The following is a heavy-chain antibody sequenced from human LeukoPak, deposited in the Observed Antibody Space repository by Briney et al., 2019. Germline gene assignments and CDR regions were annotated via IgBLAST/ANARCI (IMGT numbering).Heavy chain of an antibody. CDR3: ARVYTMIVVVDY. CDR1: GFTFNTYS. CDR2: ISASSSYL. Sequence: GGSLRLSCAASGFTFNTYSMNWVRQAPGKGLEWVSSISASSSYLYYADSVKGRFTISRDNAKNSLYLQMNSLRAEDTAVYYCARVYTMIVVVDYWGQGTLVTVSS. V-gene: IGHV3-21*01. D-gene: IGHD3-22*01. J-gene: IGHJ4*02.